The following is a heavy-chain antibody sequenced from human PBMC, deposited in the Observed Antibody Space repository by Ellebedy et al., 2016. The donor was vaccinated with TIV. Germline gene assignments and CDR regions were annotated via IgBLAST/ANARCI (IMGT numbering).Heavy chain of an antibody. D-gene: IGHD4-17*01. CDR3: ATDGSYGDYLSPTHAFEN. Sequence: GGSLRLSCGASGFSFRSYWMTWVRQAPGKGLEWVANINQDGSDKYYVDSLRGRFTISRDNAKNSLYLQMNSLRAEDTAVYYCATDGSYGDYLSPTHAFENWGQGTMVIVSS. V-gene: IGHV3-7*01. J-gene: IGHJ3*02. CDR2: INQDGSDK. CDR1: GFSFRSYW.